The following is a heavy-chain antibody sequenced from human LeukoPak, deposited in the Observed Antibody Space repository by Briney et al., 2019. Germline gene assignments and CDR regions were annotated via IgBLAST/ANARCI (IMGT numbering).Heavy chain of an antibody. CDR2: IYYSGST. D-gene: IGHD2-15*01. Sequence: PSQTLSLTCTVSGGSISSGGYYWSWIRQHPGKGLEWIGYIYYSGSTYYNPSLKSRVTISVDTSKNQFSLKLSSVTAADTAVYYCARGRYCSGGSCYFYPKYYYYYGMDVWGQGTTVTVSS. V-gene: IGHV4-31*03. CDR3: ARGRYCSGGSCYFYPKYYYYYGMDV. J-gene: IGHJ6*02. CDR1: GGSISSGGYY.